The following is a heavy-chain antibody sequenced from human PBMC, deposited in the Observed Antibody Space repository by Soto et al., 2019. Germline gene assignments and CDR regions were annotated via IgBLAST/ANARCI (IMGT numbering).Heavy chain of an antibody. J-gene: IGHJ6*02. CDR3: AREQWLRDPVGAYYYYGMDV. Sequence: ASVKVSCKASGYTFTSYYMHWVRQAPGQGLEWMGIINPSGGSTSYAQKFQGRVTMTRDTSTSTVYMELSSLRSEDTAVYYCAREQWLRDPVGAYYYYGMDVWGQGTTVTVS. V-gene: IGHV1-46*01. CDR2: INPSGGST. D-gene: IGHD5-12*01. CDR1: GYTFTSYY.